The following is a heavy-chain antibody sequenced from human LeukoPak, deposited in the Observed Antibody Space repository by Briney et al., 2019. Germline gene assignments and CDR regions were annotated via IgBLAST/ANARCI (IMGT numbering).Heavy chain of an antibody. CDR3: AKATYTSSWNLYFDY. D-gene: IGHD6-13*01. CDR2: IKQDGSEK. Sequence: GGSLRLSCAASGFTFSTYWMTWVRQAPGKGLEWVANIKQDGSEKYYVDSVKGRFTISRDNARNSLYLQMNSLRAEDTAVYYCAKATYTSSWNLYFDYWGQGTLVTVSS. J-gene: IGHJ4*02. V-gene: IGHV3-7*05. CDR1: GFTFSTYW.